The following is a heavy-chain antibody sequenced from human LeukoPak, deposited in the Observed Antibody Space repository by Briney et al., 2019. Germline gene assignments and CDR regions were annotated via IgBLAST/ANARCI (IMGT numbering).Heavy chain of an antibody. CDR1: GGSFSGYY. Sequence: PSETLSLTCAVYGGSFSGYYWSWIRQPPGEGLEWIGEINHSGSTNYNPSLKSRVTISVDTSKNQFSLKLSSVTAADTAVYYCARGRGYSSGWYYFDYWGQGTLVTVSS. CDR3: ARGRGYSSGWYYFDY. CDR2: INHSGST. V-gene: IGHV4-34*01. J-gene: IGHJ4*02. D-gene: IGHD6-19*01.